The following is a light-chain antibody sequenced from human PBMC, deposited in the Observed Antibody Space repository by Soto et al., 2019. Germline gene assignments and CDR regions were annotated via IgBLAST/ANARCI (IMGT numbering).Light chain of an antibody. CDR2: DVS. Sequence: QSVLTQPASVSGSPGQSITIPRPGTSSDVGGYNYVSWYQQHPGKAPKLMIYDVSNRPSGVSNRFSGSKSGNTASLTISGLQAEDEADYYCSSYTSSSTLVFGTGTKVTVL. CDR3: SSYTSSSTLV. J-gene: IGLJ1*01. V-gene: IGLV2-14*01. CDR1: SSDVGGYNY.